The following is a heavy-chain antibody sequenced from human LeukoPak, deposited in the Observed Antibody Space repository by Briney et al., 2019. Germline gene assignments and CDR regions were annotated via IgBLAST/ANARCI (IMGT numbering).Heavy chain of an antibody. V-gene: IGHV4-59*12. CDR3: ARDSTSLTTGGTDAFDI. J-gene: IGHJ3*02. D-gene: IGHD4-17*01. CDR2: IYYSGST. CDR1: GGSISSYY. Sequence: PSETLSLTCTVSGGSISSYYWSWIRQPPGKGLEWIGYIYYSGSTNYNPSLKSRVTISVDTSKNQFSLKLSSVTAADTAVYYCARDSTSLTTGGTDAFDIWGQGTMVTVSS.